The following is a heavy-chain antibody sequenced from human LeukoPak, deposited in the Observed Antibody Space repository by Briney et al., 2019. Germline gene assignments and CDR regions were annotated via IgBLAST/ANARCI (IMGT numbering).Heavy chain of an antibody. V-gene: IGHV3-21*01. J-gene: IGHJ4*02. D-gene: IGHD6-19*01. Sequence: PGGSLRLSCAASGFTFSSYSMNWVRQAPGQGLKWVSSISSSGSYIYYADSVKGRFTISRDNAKSSLYLQMNSLRAEDTAVYYCARARGGWYSEYWGQGTLVTVSS. CDR2: ISSSGSYI. CDR1: GFTFSSYS. CDR3: ARARGGWYSEY.